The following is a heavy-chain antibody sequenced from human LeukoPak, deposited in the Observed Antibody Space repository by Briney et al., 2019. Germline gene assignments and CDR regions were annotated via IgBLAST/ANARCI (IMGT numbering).Heavy chain of an antibody. J-gene: IGHJ4*02. CDR2: INNDGNLKTDGRDT. CDR3: AKEGYYDSSGYYDY. Sequence: GGSLRLSCAASGFTLSNYWMIHWVRQVPGKGLQWVSRINNDGNLKTDGRDTGYADSVKGRFTISRDNSKNTLYLQMNSLRAEDTAVYYCAKEGYYDSSGYYDYWGQGTLVTVSS. CDR1: GFTLSNYW. V-gene: IGHV3-23*01. D-gene: IGHD3-22*01.